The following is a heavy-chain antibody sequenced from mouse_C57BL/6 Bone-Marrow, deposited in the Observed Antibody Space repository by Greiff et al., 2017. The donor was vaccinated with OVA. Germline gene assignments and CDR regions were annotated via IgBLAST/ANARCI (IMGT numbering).Heavy chain of an antibody. CDR2: IYPRSGNT. Sequence: QVQLQQSGAELARPGASVKLSCKASGFTFTSYGISWVKQITGQGLEWIGEIYPRSGNTYYNEKFKGQATLTADKSSSTAYMELRSLTSEDSAVYFCTRRGGSGYDYWGQGTTLTVSS. CDR1: GFTFTSYG. J-gene: IGHJ2*01. D-gene: IGHD3-2*02. V-gene: IGHV1-81*01. CDR3: TRRGGSGYDY.